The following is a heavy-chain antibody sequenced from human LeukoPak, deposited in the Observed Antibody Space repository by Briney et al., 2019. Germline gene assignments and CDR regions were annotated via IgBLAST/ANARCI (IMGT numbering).Heavy chain of an antibody. CDR2: IYPDGRT. Sequence: GGSLRLSCAAAGFTFNSYCMHWVRQAPGKGLEWVSVIYPDGRTYYADSVKGRFTISRDNPKNTLYLQMNSLRVEDTAVYYCARADYGYGDWGQGTLVTVSS. V-gene: IGHV3-53*01. D-gene: IGHD5-18*01. J-gene: IGHJ4*02. CDR1: GFTFNSYC. CDR3: ARADYGYGD.